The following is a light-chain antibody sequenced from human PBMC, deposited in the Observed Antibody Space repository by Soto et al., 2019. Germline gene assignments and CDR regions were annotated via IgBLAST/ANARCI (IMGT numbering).Light chain of an antibody. CDR2: EVS. J-gene: IGLJ3*02. Sequence: QSALTQPPSASGSPGQSVTISCTGTSSDVGGYNYVSWFQQHPGKAPKLMIYEVSKRPSGVPGRFSGSKSGNTASLTVSGLQAEDEADYYCNSYAASNNWVFGGGTKLTVL. CDR1: SSDVGGYNY. V-gene: IGLV2-8*01. CDR3: NSYAASNNWV.